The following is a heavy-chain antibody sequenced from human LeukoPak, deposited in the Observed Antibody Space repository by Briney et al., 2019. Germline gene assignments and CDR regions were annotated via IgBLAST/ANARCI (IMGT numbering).Heavy chain of an antibody. D-gene: IGHD1-26*01. Sequence: GGSLRLSCAASGFTFSSYGMHWVRQAPGKGLEWVSSISSSSSYIYYADSVKGRFTISRDNAKNSLYLQMNSLRAEDTAVYYCARDQYSGRPRSVSTWGQGTLVTVSS. J-gene: IGHJ5*02. V-gene: IGHV3-21*01. CDR3: ARDQYSGRPRSVST. CDR1: GFTFSSYG. CDR2: ISSSSSYI.